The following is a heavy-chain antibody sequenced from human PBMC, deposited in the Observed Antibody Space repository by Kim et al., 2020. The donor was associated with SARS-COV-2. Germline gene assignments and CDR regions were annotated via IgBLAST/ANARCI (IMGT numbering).Heavy chain of an antibody. J-gene: IGHJ6*02. CDR1: GGSFSGYY. V-gene: IGHV4-34*01. CDR2: INHSGST. D-gene: IGHD2-15*01. CDR3: ARGPVVVVAATQYYYYYYGMDV. Sequence: SETLSLTCAVYGGSFSGYYWSWIRQPPGKGLEWIGEINHSGSTNYNPSLKSRVTISVDTSKNQFSLKLSSVTAADTAVYYCARGPVVVVAATQYYYYYYGMDVWGQGTTVTVSS.